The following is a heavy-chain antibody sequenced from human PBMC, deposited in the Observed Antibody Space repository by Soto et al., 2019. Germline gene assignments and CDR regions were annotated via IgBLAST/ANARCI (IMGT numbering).Heavy chain of an antibody. V-gene: IGHV3-30-3*01. CDR3: ATGYKLLLDPKTNWFHP. Sequence: QVQLVESGGGVVQPGRSLRLSCAASGFTFSSYAMHWVRQGPGKGLVWVAVISYDGSNKYYADSVKGRFTISRDNSKKTPYLQKNSVQAEDTALYYCATGYKLLLDPKTNWFHPWGQGTLVTV. J-gene: IGHJ5*02. D-gene: IGHD2-2*01. CDR1: GFTFSSYA. CDR2: ISYDGSNK.